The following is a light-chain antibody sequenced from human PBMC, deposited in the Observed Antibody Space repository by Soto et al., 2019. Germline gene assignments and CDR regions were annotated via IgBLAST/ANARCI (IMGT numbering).Light chain of an antibody. CDR1: SSDVGSYNL. J-gene: IGLJ3*02. Sequence: QSALTQPASVSGSPGQTITISCTGTSSDVGSYNLVSWYQQHPGKAPKLMIYEGSKRPSGVSNRFSGSKSGNTASLTIARLQAEDEDDYYGCSYAGSSTCVFGGGTKLTVL. CDR3: CSYAGSSTCV. CDR2: EGS. V-gene: IGLV2-23*01.